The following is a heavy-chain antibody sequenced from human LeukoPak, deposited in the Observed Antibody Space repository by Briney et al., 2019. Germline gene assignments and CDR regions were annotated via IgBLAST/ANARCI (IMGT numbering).Heavy chain of an antibody. V-gene: IGHV3-53*01. CDR2: IHTSGDT. Sequence: GGSLRLSRAASGLTGSHNYVSWVRQAPGKGLEWVSAIHTSGDTCYADSVKGRFTISRDTSKNTLYLQINSLRVEDTAVYYCIVFGDSNHWGQGTLVTVSS. CDR3: IVFGDSNH. CDR1: GLTGSHNY. J-gene: IGHJ5*02. D-gene: IGHD4-17*01.